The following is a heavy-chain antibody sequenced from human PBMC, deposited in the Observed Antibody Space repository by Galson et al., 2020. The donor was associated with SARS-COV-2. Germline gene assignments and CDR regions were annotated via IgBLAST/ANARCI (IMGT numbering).Heavy chain of an antibody. Sequence: SGPTLVKPTQTLTLTCTFSGFSLSTSAMCVTWIRQPPGKALEWLALIDWEDDTYYSSSLRTRLTISKGTSNNQVVLTMTNMDPADTATYYCARAPARAWCDSWGQGTLVTVSS. CDR1: GFSLSTSAMC. J-gene: IGHJ5*01. CDR2: IDWEDDT. CDR3: ARAPARAWCDS. V-gene: IGHV2-70*01.